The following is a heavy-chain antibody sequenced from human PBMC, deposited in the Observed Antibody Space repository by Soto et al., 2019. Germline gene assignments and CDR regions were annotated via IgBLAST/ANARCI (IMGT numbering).Heavy chain of an antibody. Sequence: QVQLVQSGAEVREPGASVKVSCKASGYSVTNTDVSWVRQATGQGLEWMGWMNPGRGDTGYAQKFQGRVTMNSDSSIATADMELSSLRSDDPARYYCARMDAFCSLNWCDPWGQGTLGTVSS. V-gene: IGHV1-8*01. CDR3: ARMDAFCSLNWCDP. CDR1: GYSVTNTD. CDR2: MNPGRGDT. D-gene: IGHD3-10*02. J-gene: IGHJ5*02.